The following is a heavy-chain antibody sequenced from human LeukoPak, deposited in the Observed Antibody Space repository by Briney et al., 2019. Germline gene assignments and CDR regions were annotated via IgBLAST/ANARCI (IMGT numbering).Heavy chain of an antibody. J-gene: IGHJ4*02. CDR1: GYTFTSYG. CDR3: ARDPNYDILTGYYTQWSY. Sequence: GASVKVSCKASGYTFTSYGISWVRQAPGQGLEWMGWISAYNGNTNYAQKLQGRVTMTTDTSTSTAYMELRSLRSDDTAVYYCARDPNYDILTGYYTQWSYWGQGTLVTVSS. D-gene: IGHD3-9*01. V-gene: IGHV1-18*01. CDR2: ISAYNGNT.